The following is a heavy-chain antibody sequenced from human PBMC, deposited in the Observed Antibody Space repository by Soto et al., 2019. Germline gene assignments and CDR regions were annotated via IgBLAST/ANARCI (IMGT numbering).Heavy chain of an antibody. CDR3: ARRGPGTHFDS. CDR1: GFTFSSYA. Sequence: EVQLLDSGGGLVQPGGSLRLSCAASGFTFSSYAMNWVRQAPGKGLEWVSVISGSGGSTYYADSVKGRFTISRDNSKNPLYLQMNSLRAEDTAVYYCARRGPGTHFDSWGQGTLVTVSS. CDR2: ISGSGGST. D-gene: IGHD6-13*01. V-gene: IGHV3-23*01. J-gene: IGHJ4*02.